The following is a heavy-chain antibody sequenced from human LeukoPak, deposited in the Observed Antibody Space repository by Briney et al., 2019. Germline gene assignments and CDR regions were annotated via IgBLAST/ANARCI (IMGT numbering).Heavy chain of an antibody. CDR1: GYTFTDHW. J-gene: IGHJ4*02. CDR3: ARAVAQDFDY. V-gene: IGHV1-46*01. CDR2: IKPSDGET. Sequence: ASVKVSCKASGYTFTDHWIHWVRQAPGEGLDWMGMIKPSDGETRYAQKFQGRVSMTGDTSTTTVYMELSSLRSEDTAVLYCARAVAQDFDYWGQGTLLTVSS.